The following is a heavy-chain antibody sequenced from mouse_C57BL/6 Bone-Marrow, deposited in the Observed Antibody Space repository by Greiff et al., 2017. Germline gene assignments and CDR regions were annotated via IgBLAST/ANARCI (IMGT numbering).Heavy chain of an antibody. V-gene: IGHV1-50*01. Sequence: QVQLQQPGAELVKPGASVKLSCKASGYTFTSYWMQWVKQRPGQGLEWIGEIDPSASYTNYNQKFKGKATLTVDTSSSTAYMQLSSLTSEDSAVYYCARGGLLRGFAYWGQGTLVTVSA. CDR1: GYTFTSYW. J-gene: IGHJ3*01. CDR3: ARGGLLRGFAY. D-gene: IGHD2-1*01. CDR2: IDPSASYT.